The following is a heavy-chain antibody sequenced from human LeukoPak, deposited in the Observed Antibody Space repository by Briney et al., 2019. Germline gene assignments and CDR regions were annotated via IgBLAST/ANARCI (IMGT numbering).Heavy chain of an antibody. CDR1: GFTFSNAW. J-gene: IGHJ4*02. CDR2: IKSKTDGGTT. Sequence: GGSLRLSCAASGFTFSNAWMSWVRQAPGKGLEWVGRIKSKTDGGTTDYAAPVKGRFTISRDDSKNTLYLQMNSLRAEDTAVYYCARSGLSRFGFWGLGTLVTVSS. CDR3: ARSGLSRFGF. V-gene: IGHV3-15*01. D-gene: IGHD2/OR15-2a*01.